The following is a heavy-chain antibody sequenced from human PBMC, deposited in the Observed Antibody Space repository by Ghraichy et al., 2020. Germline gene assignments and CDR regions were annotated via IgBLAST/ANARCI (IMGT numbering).Heavy chain of an antibody. Sequence: GESLNISCAASGFTFSSYAMSWVRQAPGKGLEWVSAISGSGGTTYYTDSVKGRFTISRDNSKNTLYLQMNSLRAEDTAVYYCAAVVPAAMVDYWGQGTLVTVSS. CDR1: GFTFSSYA. D-gene: IGHD2-2*01. V-gene: IGHV3-23*01. CDR2: ISGSGGTT. CDR3: AAVVPAAMVDY. J-gene: IGHJ4*02.